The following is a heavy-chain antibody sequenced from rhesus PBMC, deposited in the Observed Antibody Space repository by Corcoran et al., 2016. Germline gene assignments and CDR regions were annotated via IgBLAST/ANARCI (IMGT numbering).Heavy chain of an antibody. J-gene: IGHJ4*01. CDR1: GGSISSNY. D-gene: IGHD6-37*01. V-gene: IGHV4S11*01. Sequence: QVQLQESGPGLVKPLETLSLTCTVSGGSISSNYWSWIRQAPGKGLEWIGYIYGSGSSTNYNPSLKSRVTLSVDTSKNQLSLKLSSVTAADTAVYYCARHTGGSYFDYWGQGVLVTVSS. CDR2: IYGSGSST. CDR3: ARHTGGSYFDY.